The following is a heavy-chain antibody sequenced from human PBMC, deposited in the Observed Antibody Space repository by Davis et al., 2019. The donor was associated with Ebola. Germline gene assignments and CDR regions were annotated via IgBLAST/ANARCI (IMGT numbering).Heavy chain of an antibody. CDR2: INHSGGT. Sequence: GSLRLSCGVYGGSFSGYYWGWIRQPPGKGLEWIGEINHSGGTNYNPSLKSRVTISVDTSKNQFSLKLTYVTAADTAVYYCTRGWGMDVWGQGATVTVSS. CDR1: GGSFSGYY. CDR3: TRGWGMDV. V-gene: IGHV4-34*01. J-gene: IGHJ6*02.